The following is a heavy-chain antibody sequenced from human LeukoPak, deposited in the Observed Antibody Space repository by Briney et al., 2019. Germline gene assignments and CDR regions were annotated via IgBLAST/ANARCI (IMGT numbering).Heavy chain of an antibody. Sequence: ASVKVSCTVSGYTLTELSMHWVRQAPGKGLEWMGGFDPEDGETIYAQKFQGRVTMTEDTSTDTAYMELSSLRSEDTAVYYCATAEYSSGWWPNWFDPWGQGTLVTVSS. D-gene: IGHD6-19*01. V-gene: IGHV1-24*01. CDR1: GYTLTELS. CDR2: FDPEDGET. CDR3: ATAEYSSGWWPNWFDP. J-gene: IGHJ5*02.